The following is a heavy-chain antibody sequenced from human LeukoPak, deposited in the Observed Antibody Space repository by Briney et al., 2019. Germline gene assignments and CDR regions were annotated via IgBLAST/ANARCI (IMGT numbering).Heavy chain of an antibody. V-gene: IGHV3-48*01. CDR2: IDARSGIT. D-gene: IGHD3-3*01. Sequence: GGSLRLSCAASGFTFTIFGLNWVRQAPGKVPEWVSYIDARSGITYYADSVQGRFTISRDNAQESVFLQMNSLRADDAAVYYCARTYDFGRGPPGDAFDNWGPGTLVTVSS. J-gene: IGHJ3*02. CDR3: ARTYDFGRGPPGDAFDN. CDR1: GFTFTIFG.